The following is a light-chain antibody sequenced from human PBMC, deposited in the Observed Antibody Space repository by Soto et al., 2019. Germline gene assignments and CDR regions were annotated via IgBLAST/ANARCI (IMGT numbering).Light chain of an antibody. V-gene: IGKV3-11*01. CDR2: EAS. Sequence: EIVLTQSPATLSLSPGERATLSCRASQSVSSSLAWYQQKLGQAPRRLIYEASDRATGLPARFSGSGSGTDFTLIISSLEPEDFAVYYCQQGSTWPWTFGQGTKVEIK. J-gene: IGKJ1*01. CDR3: QQGSTWPWT. CDR1: QSVSSS.